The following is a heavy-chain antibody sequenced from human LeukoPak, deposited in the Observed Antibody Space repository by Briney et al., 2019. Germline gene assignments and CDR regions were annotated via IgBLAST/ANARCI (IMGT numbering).Heavy chain of an antibody. CDR3: ASLFLEWLLHDY. J-gene: IGHJ4*02. V-gene: IGHV4-30-4*08. CDR1: GGSISSGDYY. Sequence: SQTLSLTCTVSGGSISSGDYYWSWIRQPPGKGLEWIGYIYYSGSTYYNPSIKSRVTISVDTSKNQFSLKLSSVTAADTAVYYCASLFLEWLLHDYWGQGTLVTVSS. CDR2: IYYSGST. D-gene: IGHD3-3*01.